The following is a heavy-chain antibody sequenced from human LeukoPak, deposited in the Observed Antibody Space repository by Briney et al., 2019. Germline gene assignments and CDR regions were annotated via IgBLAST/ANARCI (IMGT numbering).Heavy chain of an antibody. CDR1: GGPFSGYY. V-gene: IGHV4-34*01. CDR2: INHSGST. D-gene: IGHD6-19*01. Sequence: SETLSLTCAVYGGPFSGYYWSWIRQPPGKGLEWIGEINHSGSTNYNPSLKSRVTISVDTSKNQFSLKLSSVTAADTAVYYCAREQWLVRSIDYWGQGTLVTVSS. CDR3: AREQWLVRSIDY. J-gene: IGHJ4*02.